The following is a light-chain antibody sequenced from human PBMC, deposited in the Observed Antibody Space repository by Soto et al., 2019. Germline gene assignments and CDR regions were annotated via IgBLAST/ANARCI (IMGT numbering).Light chain of an antibody. J-gene: IGKJ1*01. CDR1: QSVLYSSNTKNY. CDR3: QQYYRPGT. CDR2: WAS. V-gene: IGKV4-1*01. Sequence: DIVMTQSPDSLAVSLGERATINCKSSQSVLYSSNTKNYLAWYQPKPGQPPKLLIYWASIRESGVPDRFSGGESGSDFTLSISNIQAEDVAVYYCQQYYRPGTFGQGTEVEIK.